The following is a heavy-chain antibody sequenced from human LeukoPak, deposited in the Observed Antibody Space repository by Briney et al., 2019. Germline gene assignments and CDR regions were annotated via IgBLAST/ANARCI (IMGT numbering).Heavy chain of an antibody. Sequence: AGGSLRLSCAASGFTFSSYAIHWVRQAPGKGLEYVSAISSNGGSTYYANSVKGRFTISRDNSKNTLYLQMNSLRAEDTAVYYCARDLEGSGNLWGQGTLVTVSS. D-gene: IGHD3-10*01. V-gene: IGHV3-64*01. CDR2: ISSNGGST. CDR1: GFTFSSYA. J-gene: IGHJ4*02. CDR3: ARDLEGSGNL.